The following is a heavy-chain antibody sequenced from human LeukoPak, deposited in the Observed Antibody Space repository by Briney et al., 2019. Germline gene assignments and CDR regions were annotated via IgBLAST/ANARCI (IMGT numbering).Heavy chain of an antibody. J-gene: IGHJ4*02. CDR2: INPTGGST. Sequence: GASVKVSCTASGYTFPSYFMHWVRQAPGQGLEWMGIINPTGGSTTYAQKFQGRVTMTRDTSTSTVYMELSSLRSDDTAVYYCARKHSSGWYPDYWGQGTLVTVSS. CDR3: ARKHSSGWYPDY. D-gene: IGHD6-19*01. V-gene: IGHV1-46*01. CDR1: GYTFPSYF.